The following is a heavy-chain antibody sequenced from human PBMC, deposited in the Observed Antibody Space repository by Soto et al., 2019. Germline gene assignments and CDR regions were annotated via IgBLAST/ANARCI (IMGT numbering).Heavy chain of an antibody. CDR2: INAGNGNT. V-gene: IGHV1-3*01. J-gene: IGHJ6*02. D-gene: IGHD2-21*01. CDR3: ARDKVRRGDYYGMDV. CDR1: GYTFTSYA. Sequence: GASVKVSCKASGYTFTSYAMHWVRQAPGQRLEWMGWINAGNGNTKYSQKFQGRVTITRDTSASTAYMELSSLRSEDTAVYYCARDKVRRGDYYGMDVWGQGTTVTVSS.